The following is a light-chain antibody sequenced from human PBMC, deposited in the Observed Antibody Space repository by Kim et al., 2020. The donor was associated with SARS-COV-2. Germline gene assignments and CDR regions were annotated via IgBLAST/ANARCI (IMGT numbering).Light chain of an antibody. CDR3: QHYNNWPIT. CDR2: DAS. CDR1: QSVGSN. Sequence: VLPGERAPLSCRASQSVGSNLAWYQQRPGQALRLLIHDASTRATGIPARFSGSGSATEFTLTISSLQSEDFAVYYCQHYNNWPITFGQGTRLEIK. V-gene: IGKV3-15*01. J-gene: IGKJ5*01.